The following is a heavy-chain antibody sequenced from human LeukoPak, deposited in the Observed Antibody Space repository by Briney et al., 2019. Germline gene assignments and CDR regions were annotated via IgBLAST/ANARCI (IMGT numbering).Heavy chain of an antibody. J-gene: IGHJ4*02. CDR2: IYPGDSDT. V-gene: IGHV5-51*01. D-gene: IGHD1-26*01. Sequence: GESLKISCKGSGYSFTNYWIGWVRQMPGKGPEWMGIIYPGDSDTRYSPSFQGQVTISADKSINTAYLQWSSLKASDTAMYYCARSDSGSYRGEFDYWGQGTLVTVSS. CDR3: ARSDSGSYRGEFDY. CDR1: GYSFTNYW.